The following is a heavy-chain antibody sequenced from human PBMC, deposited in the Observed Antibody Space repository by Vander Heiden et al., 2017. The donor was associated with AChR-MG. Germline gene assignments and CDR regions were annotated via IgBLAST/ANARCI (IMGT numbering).Heavy chain of an antibody. J-gene: IGHJ4*02. CDR2: INTNTGNP. V-gene: IGHV7-4-1*02. D-gene: IGHD2-8*02. CDR3: AKEYCTGGVCLFDY. CDR1: RYTFTNYA. Sequence: QVQLVQSGSELKKPGASVKVSCKASRYTFTNYAMNWVRQAPGQGLEWMGWINTNTGNPTYAQGFTGRFVFSLDTSVSTAYLQISSLKAEDTAVYYCAKEYCTGGVCLFDYWGQGTLVTVSS.